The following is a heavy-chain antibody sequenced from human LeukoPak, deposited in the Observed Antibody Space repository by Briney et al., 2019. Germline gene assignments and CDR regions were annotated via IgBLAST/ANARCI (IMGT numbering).Heavy chain of an antibody. J-gene: IGHJ4*02. Sequence: QSGGSLRLSCAASGFTFSSYAMSWVRQAPGKGLEWVSAISGSGGGTYYADSVKGRFTISRDNSKNTLYLQMNSLRAEDTAVYYCAKDSRITIFGVVKYYFDYWGQGTLVTVSS. V-gene: IGHV3-23*01. CDR2: ISGSGGGT. CDR3: AKDSRITIFGVVKYYFDY. D-gene: IGHD3-3*01. CDR1: GFTFSSYA.